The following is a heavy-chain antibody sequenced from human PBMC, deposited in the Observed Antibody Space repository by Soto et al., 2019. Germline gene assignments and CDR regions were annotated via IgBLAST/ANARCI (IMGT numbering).Heavy chain of an antibody. CDR1: GYTFTSYA. CDR3: ARFAGDILTGYPHDAFDI. Sequence: ASVKVSCKASGYTFTSYAMHWVRRAPGQRLEWMGWINAGNGNTKYSQKFQGRVTITRDTSASTAYMELSSLRSEDTAVYYCARFAGDILTGYPHDAFDIWGQGTMVTVSS. J-gene: IGHJ3*02. D-gene: IGHD3-9*01. V-gene: IGHV1-3*01. CDR2: INAGNGNT.